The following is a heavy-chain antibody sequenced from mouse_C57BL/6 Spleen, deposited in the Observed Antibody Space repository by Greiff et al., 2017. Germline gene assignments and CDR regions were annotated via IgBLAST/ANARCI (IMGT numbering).Heavy chain of an antibody. Sequence: VQLQQSGPELVKPGASVKISCKASGYTFTDYYMNWVKQSHGKSLEWIGDINPNNGGPSYNQKFKGKATLTVDKSSSTAYMELRSLTSEDSAVYYCARRGIPHYAMDYWGQGTSVTVSS. V-gene: IGHV1-26*01. J-gene: IGHJ4*01. CDR1: GYTFTDYY. CDR2: INPNNGGP. CDR3: ARRGIPHYAMDY.